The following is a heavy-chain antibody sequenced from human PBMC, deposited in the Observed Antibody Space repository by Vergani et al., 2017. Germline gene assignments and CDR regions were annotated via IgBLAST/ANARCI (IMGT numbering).Heavy chain of an antibody. CDR1: GGSISSSSYY. Sequence: QLQLQESGPGLVKPSETLSLTCTVSGGSISSSSYYWGWIRQPPGKGLEWIGSIYYGGSTYYNPSLKSRVTIFVDKSKNQFSLKLSSVTAADTAVYYCARDTGGPSIAAATGFDPWGQGTLVTVSS. D-gene: IGHD6-13*01. V-gene: IGHV4-39*02. J-gene: IGHJ5*02. CDR2: IYYGGST. CDR3: ARDTGGPSIAAATGFDP.